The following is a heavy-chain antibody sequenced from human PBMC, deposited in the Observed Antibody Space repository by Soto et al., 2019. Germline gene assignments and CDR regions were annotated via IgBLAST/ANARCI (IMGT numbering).Heavy chain of an antibody. D-gene: IGHD5-12*01. J-gene: IGHJ6*02. CDR1: GFTFSSYN. CDR2: ITSSSSNI. CDR3: ASTRRDGYNNYYYYYGMDV. Sequence: PGGSLRLSCAASGFTFSSYNMNSVRQAPGKRQERVTSITSSSSNIYYADSVKCRFTISRDNAKISLYLQMNSLRAEDTALYYCASTRRDGYNNYYYYYGMDVWGQGT. V-gene: IGHV3-21*01.